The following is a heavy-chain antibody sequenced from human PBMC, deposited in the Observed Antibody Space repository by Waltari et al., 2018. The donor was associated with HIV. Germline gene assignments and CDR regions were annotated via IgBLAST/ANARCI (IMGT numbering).Heavy chain of an antibody. V-gene: IGHV4-38-2*02. J-gene: IGHJ4*02. D-gene: IGHD3-22*01. Sequence: QVQLQESGPGLVKHSETLSLTCAVSGYSISSGYYWGWIRQPPGKGMEWIGSIYHSGSTYHNPSLKSRVTISVDTSKNQFSLKRSSVTAADTAVYYCARDHGRDYYDSSGYIGYWGQGTLVTVSS. CDR3: ARDHGRDYYDSSGYIGY. CDR2: IYHSGST. CDR1: GYSISSGYY.